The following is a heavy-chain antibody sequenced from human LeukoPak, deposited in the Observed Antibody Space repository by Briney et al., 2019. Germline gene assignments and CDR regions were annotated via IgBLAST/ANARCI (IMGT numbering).Heavy chain of an antibody. D-gene: IGHD6-19*01. CDR2: IIPIFGTA. Sequence: VASVKVSCKASGYTFSTYPMNWVRQAPGQGLEWMGGIIPIFGTANYAQKFQGRVTITADESTSTAYMELSSLRSEDTAVYYCAREQIAVAGLYGMDVWGQGTTVTVSS. J-gene: IGHJ6*02. V-gene: IGHV1-69*13. CDR1: GYTFSTYP. CDR3: AREQIAVAGLYGMDV.